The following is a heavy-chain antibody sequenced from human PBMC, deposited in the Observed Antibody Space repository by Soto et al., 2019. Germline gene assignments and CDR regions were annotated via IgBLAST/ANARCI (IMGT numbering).Heavy chain of an antibody. CDR2: IIPIFGTA. J-gene: IGHJ6*02. CDR3: ARVTYYYDSSGYAYYGMDV. V-gene: IGHV1-69*06. Sequence: SVKVSCKASGGTFSSYAISWVRQAPGQGLEWMGGIIPIFGTANYAQKFQGRVTITADKSTSTAYMELSSPRSEDTAVYYCARVTYYYDSSGYAYYGMDVWGQGTTVTVSS. D-gene: IGHD3-22*01. CDR1: GGTFSSYA.